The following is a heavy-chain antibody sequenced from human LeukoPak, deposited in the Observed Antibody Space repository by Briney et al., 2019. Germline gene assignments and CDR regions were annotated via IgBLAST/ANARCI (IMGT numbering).Heavy chain of an antibody. D-gene: IGHD6-13*01. CDR2: IYYSGST. V-gene: IGHV4-59*12. Sequence: PSETLSLTCTVSGGSISSYYWSWIRQPPGKGLEWIGYIYYSGSTNYNPSLKSRVTISVDTSKNQFSLNLTSVTAADTAVYYCARAHSSSYYPFDYWGQGTLVTVSS. CDR1: GGSISSYY. J-gene: IGHJ4*02. CDR3: ARAHSSSYYPFDY.